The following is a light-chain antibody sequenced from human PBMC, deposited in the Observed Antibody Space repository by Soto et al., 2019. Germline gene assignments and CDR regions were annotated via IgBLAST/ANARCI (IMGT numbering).Light chain of an antibody. V-gene: IGLV1-47*01. J-gene: IGLJ3*02. CDR2: RND. CDR1: SSNIGINY. CDR3: AAWDDSLSAWV. Sequence: QSVLTQPPSASGTPGQRVTISCSGSSSNIGINYVYWYQQLPGTAPKLLIYRNDQRPSWVPDRFSGSKSGTSASLAISGLRSEDEADYYCAAWDDSLSAWVFGGGTKLTVL.